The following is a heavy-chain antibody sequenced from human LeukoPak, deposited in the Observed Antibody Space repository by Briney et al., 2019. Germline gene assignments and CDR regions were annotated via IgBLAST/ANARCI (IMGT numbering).Heavy chain of an antibody. CDR2: ISYSGSS. D-gene: IGHD2-21*01. CDR1: GGSISSYY. J-gene: IGHJ6*02. Sequence: SETLSLTCTVSGGSISSYYWSWIRQPPGKGLEWIGYISYSGSSNYKFSFKSRVTISEDTSKNQFSLKLSSVTAADTAVYYCARITFVVEGYGMDVWGQGTTVTVSS. CDR3: ARITFVVEGYGMDV. V-gene: IGHV4-59*08.